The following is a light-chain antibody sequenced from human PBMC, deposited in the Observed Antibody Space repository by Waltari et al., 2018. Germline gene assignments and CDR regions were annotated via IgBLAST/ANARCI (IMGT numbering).Light chain of an antibody. CDR1: HSISKF. Sequence: EVVLTQSPATLSLSPGERAILSCRASHSISKFLAWYQQRPGQAPRLLIYDASDRPPGIPARFSGSGSGTDFTLTISSLEPEDFAVYYCQQRTDWLWTFGQGTKVEIK. V-gene: IGKV3-11*01. J-gene: IGKJ1*01. CDR3: QQRTDWLWT. CDR2: DAS.